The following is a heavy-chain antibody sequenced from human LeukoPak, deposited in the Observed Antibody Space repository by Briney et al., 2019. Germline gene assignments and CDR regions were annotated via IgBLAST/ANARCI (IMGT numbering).Heavy chain of an antibody. Sequence: PGGSLRLSCAASGFTFDDYAMHWVRQAPGKGLEWVSGISWNSGSIGYADSVKGRFTISRDNAKNSLYLQMNSLRAEDTALYYCAKNSPVDYWGQGTLVTVSS. J-gene: IGHJ4*02. CDR1: GFTFDDYA. V-gene: IGHV3-9*01. CDR2: ISWNSGSI. CDR3: AKNSPVDY. D-gene: IGHD4-23*01.